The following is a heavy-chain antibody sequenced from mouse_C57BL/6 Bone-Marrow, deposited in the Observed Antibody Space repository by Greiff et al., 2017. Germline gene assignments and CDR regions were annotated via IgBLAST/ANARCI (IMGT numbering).Heavy chain of an antibody. CDR3: ARWGPYYYGSSYLDY. CDR2: IYPGGGYT. V-gene: IGHV1-63*01. CDR1: GYTFTNYW. Sequence: QVQLQQSGAELVRPGTSVKMSCKASGYTFTNYWIGWAKQRPGHGLEWIGDIYPGGGYTNYNEKFKGKATLTADKSSSTAYMQFSSLTSEDSAIYYCARWGPYYYGSSYLDYWGQGTTLTVSS. J-gene: IGHJ2*01. D-gene: IGHD1-1*01.